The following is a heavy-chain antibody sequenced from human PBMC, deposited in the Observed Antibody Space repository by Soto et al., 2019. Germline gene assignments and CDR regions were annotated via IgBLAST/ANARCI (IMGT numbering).Heavy chain of an antibody. CDR2: IYYIGSI. D-gene: IGHD3-10*01. Sequence: SETLSLTCTVPGGSISSGGYYWSWIRQHPGKGLEWIGYIYYIGSIYYNPSLKSRVTISVDTSKNQFSLKLSSVTAADTAVYYCARGLRFRGFYGMDVWGQGATVPVSS. CDR1: GGSISSGGYY. J-gene: IGHJ6*02. CDR3: ARGLRFRGFYGMDV. V-gene: IGHV4-31*03.